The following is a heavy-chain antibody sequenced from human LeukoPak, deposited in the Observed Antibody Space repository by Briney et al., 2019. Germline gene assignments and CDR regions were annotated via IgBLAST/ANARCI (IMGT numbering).Heavy chain of an antibody. CDR3: TRVSYDTSGYYHEYFFDY. V-gene: IGHV4-59*01. J-gene: IGHJ4*02. D-gene: IGHD3-22*01. Sequence: PSETLSLTCTVSGGSISSYYWSWIRQPLGKGLEWIGYIFYSGSTNYNPSLKSRVTISIDTSKNQFSLKLSSVTAADTAVYYCTRVSYDTSGYYHEYFFDYWGQGVLVTVSS. CDR1: GGSISSYY. CDR2: IFYSGST.